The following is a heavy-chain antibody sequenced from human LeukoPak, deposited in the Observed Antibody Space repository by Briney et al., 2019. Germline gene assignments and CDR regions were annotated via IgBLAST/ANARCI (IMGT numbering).Heavy chain of an antibody. V-gene: IGHV3-7*01. D-gene: IGHD7-27*01. CDR3: ATDHPKTGEGY. J-gene: IGHJ4*02. CDR1: GFTFCNYW. CDR2: IKQDGSEK. Sequence: GGSLRLSXAASGFTFCNYWMRWVRQTPGKGLEWVANIKQDGSEKYYVDSVKGRFAISRDNAKNSLYLQMNSLRGEDTAIYYCATDHPKTGEGYWGQGTLVTVSS.